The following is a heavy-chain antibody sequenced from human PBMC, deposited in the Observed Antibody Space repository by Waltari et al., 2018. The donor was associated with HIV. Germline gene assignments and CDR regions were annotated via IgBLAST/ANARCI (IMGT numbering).Heavy chain of an antibody. CDR1: GITFFNSYG. D-gene: IGHD3-22*01. Sequence: QVQLVESGGGVVQPGRSLRLSCVVSGITFFNSYGMHCVRQAPGKGLEWVATISYDTTNKYYRESVRGRFTISRDNSKNTVYLQMSSLRGEDTAVYYCAKDRRQGFYYDRSGERPFDYWGQGTLVTVSS. CDR2: ISYDTTNK. J-gene: IGHJ4*02. CDR3: AKDRRQGFYYDRSGERPFDY. V-gene: IGHV3-30*18.